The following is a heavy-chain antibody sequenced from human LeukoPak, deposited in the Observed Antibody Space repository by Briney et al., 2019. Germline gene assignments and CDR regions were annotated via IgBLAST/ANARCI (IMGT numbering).Heavy chain of an antibody. J-gene: IGHJ5*02. V-gene: IGHV4-30-4*01. CDR1: GGSISSDDYY. D-gene: IGHD3-22*01. Sequence: PSETLSLTCTVSGGSISSDDYYWSWIRQPPGKGLEWIGYIYYSGSTYYNPSLKSRVTISVDTSKNQFSLKLSSVTAADTAVYYCARDHYDSSGSSYGFDPWGQGTLVTVS. CDR2: IYYSGST. CDR3: ARDHYDSSGSSYGFDP.